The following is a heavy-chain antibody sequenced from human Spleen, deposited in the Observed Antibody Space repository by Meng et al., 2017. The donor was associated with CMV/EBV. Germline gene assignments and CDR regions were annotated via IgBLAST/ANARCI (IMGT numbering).Heavy chain of an antibody. CDR1: GYRFSSYW. Sequence: GESLKISCKGSGYRFSSYWIGWVRQVPGKGLEWMGIIYPGDFDTRYSPSFQGQVTISVDKSITTAYLHWSSLKASDTAMYYCARSPSGTLSPYYFDFWGQGTLVTVSS. J-gene: IGHJ4*02. V-gene: IGHV5-51*01. CDR2: IYPGDFDT. CDR3: ARSPSGTLSPYYFDF. D-gene: IGHD1-26*01.